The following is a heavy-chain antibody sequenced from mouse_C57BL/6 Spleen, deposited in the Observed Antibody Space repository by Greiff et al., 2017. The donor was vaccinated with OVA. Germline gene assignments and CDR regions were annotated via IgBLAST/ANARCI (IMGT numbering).Heavy chain of an antibody. D-gene: IGHD1-1*01. J-gene: IGHJ3*01. CDR1: GYTFTSYW. Sequence: QVQLQQPGAELVKPGASVKLSCKASGYTFTSYWMHWVKQRPGQGLEWIGMIHPNSGSTNYNEKFKSKATLTVDKSSSTAYMQLSSLTSEDSAVYYCEVITTVAPWFAYWGQGTLVTVSA. CDR3: EVITTVAPWFAY. CDR2: IHPNSGST. V-gene: IGHV1-64*01.